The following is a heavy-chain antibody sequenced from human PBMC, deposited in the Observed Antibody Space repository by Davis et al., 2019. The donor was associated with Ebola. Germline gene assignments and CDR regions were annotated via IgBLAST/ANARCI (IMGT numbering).Heavy chain of an antibody. Sequence: SGPTLVKPTQTLTLTCTFSGFSISTSGVGVGWIRQPPGKTLEYLALIYWDDDKRYRPSLKSRLTIAKDTSKNEVVLTMTNMDPVDTATYYCAHRRNLQGNWDGGAFDMWGQGTMVTVSS. D-gene: IGHD1-1*01. CDR1: GFSISTSGVG. V-gene: IGHV2-5*02. CDR2: IYWDDDK. J-gene: IGHJ3*02. CDR3: AHRRNLQGNWDGGAFDM.